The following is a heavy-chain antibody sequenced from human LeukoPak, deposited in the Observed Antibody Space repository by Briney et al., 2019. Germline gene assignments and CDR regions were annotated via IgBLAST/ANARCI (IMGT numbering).Heavy chain of an antibody. D-gene: IGHD6-13*01. CDR2: IIPIFGTA. CDR3: ARGSSSSDYFDY. Sequence: ASVKVSCKASGGTFSSYAISWVRQAPGQGLEWMGGIIPIFGTANYAQKFQGRVTITADESTSTAYMELSSLRSEDTAVYYCARGSSSSDYFDYWGQGTLVTVSS. J-gene: IGHJ4*02. V-gene: IGHV1-69*01. CDR1: GGTFSSYA.